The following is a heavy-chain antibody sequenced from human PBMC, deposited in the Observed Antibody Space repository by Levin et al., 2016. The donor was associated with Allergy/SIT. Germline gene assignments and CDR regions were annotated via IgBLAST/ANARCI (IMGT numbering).Heavy chain of an antibody. V-gene: IGHV3-33*01. CDR3: ARNVGATGELTVDY. CDR2: IWYDGSNK. J-gene: IGHJ4*02. Sequence: VRQAPGKGLEWVAVIWYDGSNKYYADSVKGRFTISRDNSKNTLYLQMNSLRAEDTAVYYCARNVGATGELTVDYWGQGTLVTVSS. D-gene: IGHD1-26*01.